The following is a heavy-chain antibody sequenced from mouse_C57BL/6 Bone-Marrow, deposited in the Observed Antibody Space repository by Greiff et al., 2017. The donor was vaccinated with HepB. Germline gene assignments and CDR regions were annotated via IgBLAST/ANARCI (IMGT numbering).Heavy chain of an antibody. J-gene: IGHJ2*01. CDR2: ISSGGSYT. V-gene: IGHV5-6*01. CDR3: AAQALDY. CDR1: GFTFSSYG. D-gene: IGHD3-2*02. Sequence: EVMLVESGGDLVKPGGSLKLSCAASGFTFSSYGMSWVRQTPDKRLEWVATISSGGSYTYYPDSVKGRFTISRDNAKNTLYLQMSSLKSEDTAMYYCAAQALDYWGQGTTLTVSS.